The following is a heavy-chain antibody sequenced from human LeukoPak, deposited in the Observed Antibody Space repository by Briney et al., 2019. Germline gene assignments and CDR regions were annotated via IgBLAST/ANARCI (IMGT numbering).Heavy chain of an antibody. CDR2: SFHNGAT. J-gene: IGHJ4*02. CDR3: ATRLRGVLTH. V-gene: IGHV4-4*02. D-gene: IGHD3-10*01. Sequence: GSLRLSCAAFGFTFSSYSMNWVRQSPVKGLEWIGESFHNGATNYNPSLKSRVSISLDKSKNQFSLNLNSVTAADTAVYYCATRLRGVLTHWGQGTLVTVSS. CDR1: GFTFSSYSM.